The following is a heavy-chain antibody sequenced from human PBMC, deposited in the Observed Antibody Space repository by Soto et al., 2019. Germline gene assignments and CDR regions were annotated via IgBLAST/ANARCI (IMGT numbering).Heavy chain of an antibody. J-gene: IGHJ6*02. CDR3: TAPRDEYGSGVSWFTYGMDI. D-gene: IGHD3-10*01. CDR2: LDGAGGST. V-gene: IGHV3-23*01. CDR1: GFTFSDYA. Sequence: GSLRLAGLASGFTFSDYAMTWVRHVPGRGLEWVASLDGAGGSTYYADSVRGRFTISRDNSQNTLFLQMKRLTVDDTAIYYCTAPRDEYGSGVSWFTYGMDIWGQGTTVTVSS.